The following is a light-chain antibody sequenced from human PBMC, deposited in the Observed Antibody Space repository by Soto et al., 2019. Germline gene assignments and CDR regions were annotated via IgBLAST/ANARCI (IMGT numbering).Light chain of an antibody. CDR2: AAS. V-gene: IGKV1-39*01. CDR1: QRISSL. Sequence: DIQITQSPSSLSSSVVERFTITCRASQRISSLLNWYQQKPGKAPNLLIYAASNLQSGVPSRFSGSGSGTEFTLTISSLQPEDFATYYCQQSYSTPRTFGQGTKVDIK. J-gene: IGKJ1*01. CDR3: QQSYSTPRT.